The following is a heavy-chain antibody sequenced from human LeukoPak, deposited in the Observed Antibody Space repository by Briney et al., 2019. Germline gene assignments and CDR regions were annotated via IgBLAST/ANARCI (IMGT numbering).Heavy chain of an antibody. CDR3: ARDLKNYGHLGPLDY. D-gene: IGHD3-10*01. Sequence: ASVKVSCKASGYTFTDYYMHWVRQAPGQGLEWMGWINPDSGVTKYAQKYLGRVTMTRDTSISTACMELSSLRSDDTAVYFCARDLKNYGHLGPLDYWGQGTLVTVSS. CDR2: INPDSGVT. CDR1: GYTFTDYY. J-gene: IGHJ4*02. V-gene: IGHV1-2*02.